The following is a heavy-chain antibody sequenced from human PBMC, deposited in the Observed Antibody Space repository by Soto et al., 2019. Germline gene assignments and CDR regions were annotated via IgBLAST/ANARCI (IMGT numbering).Heavy chain of an antibody. Sequence: SETLSLTCTVSGGSISSSSYYWGWIRQPPGKGLEWIGSIYYSGSTYYNPSLKSRVTISVDTSKNQFSLKLSSVTAADTAVYYCARGRPAGGTAARSFSWFDPWGQGTLVTVSS. J-gene: IGHJ5*02. CDR1: GGSISSSSYY. CDR3: ARGRPAGGTAARSFSWFDP. CDR2: IYYSGST. D-gene: IGHD6-6*01. V-gene: IGHV4-39*01.